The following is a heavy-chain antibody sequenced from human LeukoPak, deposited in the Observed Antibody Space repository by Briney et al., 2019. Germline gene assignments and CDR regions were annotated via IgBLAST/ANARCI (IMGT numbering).Heavy chain of an antibody. D-gene: IGHD3-10*01. CDR1: GGSISSSSYY. V-gene: IGHV4-39*01. J-gene: IGHJ4*02. CDR2: IYYSGST. CDR3: HARGKPFGELSR. Sequence: PSETLSLTCTVSGGSISSSSYYWGWIRQPPGKGLEWIGSIYYSGSTYYNPSLKSRVTISVDTSKNQFSLKLSSVTVADTAVYYCHARGKPFGELSRWGQGTLVTVSS.